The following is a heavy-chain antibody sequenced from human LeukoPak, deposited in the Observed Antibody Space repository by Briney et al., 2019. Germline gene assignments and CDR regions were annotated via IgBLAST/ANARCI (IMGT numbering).Heavy chain of an antibody. V-gene: IGHV4-38-2*01. J-gene: IGHJ4*02. CDR3: ARRGFGWYDSSGYMFDY. CDR1: AYSITSGYY. D-gene: IGHD3-22*01. CDR2: IYHSGST. Sequence: PSETMSLTCAVSAYSITSGYYWGWIRQPPGKGLEWIGSIYHSGSTYYNPSLKSRVTLSVDTSKNQCSLKLSSVTAADTAVYYCARRGFGWYDSSGYMFDYWGQGTLVTVSS.